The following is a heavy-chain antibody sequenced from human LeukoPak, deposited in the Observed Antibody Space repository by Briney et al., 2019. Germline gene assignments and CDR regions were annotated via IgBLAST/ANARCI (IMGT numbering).Heavy chain of an antibody. V-gene: IGHV3-23*01. D-gene: IGHD4-23*01. CDR2: IGDSGSGG. Sequence: PEGSLRLSCSASGFNFNYFAMSWIHQAPGKRLEWVSTIGDSGSGGSYADSVRGRFTISRDNSKNIVYLQMHSLRVDDSAVYYCSRIKYGGNSGYHFDYWGQGTLV. J-gene: IGHJ4*02. CDR3: SRIKYGGNSGYHFDY. CDR1: GFNFNYFA.